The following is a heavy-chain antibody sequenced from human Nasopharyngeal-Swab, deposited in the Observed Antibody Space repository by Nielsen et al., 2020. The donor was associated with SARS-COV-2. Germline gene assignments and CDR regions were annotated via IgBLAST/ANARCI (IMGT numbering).Heavy chain of an antibody. D-gene: IGHD3-22*01. Sequence: ASVKVSCKASGYTFTSYAMHWVRQAPGQRLEWMGWINAGNGNTKYSQKFQERVTITRDMSTSTAYMELSSLRSEDTAVYYCAADFNYYDSSGYYSFDYWGQGTLVTVSS. J-gene: IGHJ4*02. CDR2: INAGNGNT. CDR3: AADFNYYDSSGYYSFDY. CDR1: GYTFTSYA. V-gene: IGHV1-3*01.